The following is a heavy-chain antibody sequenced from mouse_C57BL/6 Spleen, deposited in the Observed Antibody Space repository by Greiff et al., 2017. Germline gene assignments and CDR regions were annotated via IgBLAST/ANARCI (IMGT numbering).Heavy chain of an antibody. CDR3: TRSGGGFAY. CDR1: GYTFTDYE. V-gene: IGHV1-15*01. J-gene: IGHJ3*01. CDR2: IDPETGGT. Sequence: QVQLQQSGAELVRPGASVTLSCKASGYTFTDYEMHWVKQTPVHGLEWIGAIDPETGGTAYNQKFKGKAILTADTSSSTAYMELRSLTSEDSAVYYCTRSGGGFAYWGQGTLVTVSA.